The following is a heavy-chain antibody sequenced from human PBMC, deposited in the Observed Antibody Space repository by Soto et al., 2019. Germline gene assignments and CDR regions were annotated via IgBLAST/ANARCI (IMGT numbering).Heavy chain of an antibody. Sequence: QVQLVESGGGVVQPGGSLRLSCAASGLTFSKYILHWVRQAPGKGLVWVAMILHDGNNSYYADSVKGRFTISRDNFKSTLYLQVDSLRTEDTAVDYCARDDEHGSYCDLCYWGQGSLVTFSS. CDR1: GLTFSKYI. D-gene: IGHD3-10*01. V-gene: IGHV3-30-3*01. CDR3: ARDDEHGSYCDLCY. CDR2: ILHDGNNS. J-gene: IGHJ4*02.